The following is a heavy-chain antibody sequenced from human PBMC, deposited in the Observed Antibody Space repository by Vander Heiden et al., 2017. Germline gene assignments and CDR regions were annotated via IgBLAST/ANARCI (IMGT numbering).Heavy chain of an antibody. V-gene: IGHV3-23*01. D-gene: IGHD1-26*01. J-gene: IGHJ6*02. Sequence: EVTLLHSGGALTQPGGSLRLYCEASGCSFSNFAMTWVRQAPGKGLEWLSVISPSGGITFYADSVKGRVTVSRVNSKNTMFLDMNNLRVEDTALYFCAKKRSNVGGRDGMDVWGPGTTVIVSS. CDR2: ISPSGGIT. CDR1: GCSFSNFA. CDR3: AKKRSNVGGRDGMDV.